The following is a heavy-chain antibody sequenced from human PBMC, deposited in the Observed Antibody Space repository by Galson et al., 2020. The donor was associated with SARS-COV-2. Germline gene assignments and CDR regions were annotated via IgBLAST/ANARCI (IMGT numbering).Heavy chain of an antibody. CDR2: LYSGGST. D-gene: IGHD6-19*01. CDR3: ARGQWMLDY. J-gene: IGHJ4*02. V-gene: IGHV3-53*01. Sequence: GGSLRLSCAVSGFSVGSTYMSWVRQAPGKGLELVSLLYSGGSTDNADSVKGRFTISRDNSMNTLFLQMNSLRAEDTAMYYCARGQWMLDYWGQGVLVTVFS. CDR1: GFSVGSTY.